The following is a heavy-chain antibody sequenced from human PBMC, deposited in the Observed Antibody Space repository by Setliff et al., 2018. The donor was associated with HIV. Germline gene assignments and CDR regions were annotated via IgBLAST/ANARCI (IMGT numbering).Heavy chain of an antibody. V-gene: IGHV1-18*01. Sequence: GASVKVSCKASGYTFSRYGISWVRQAPGQGLEWMGWISPYNGNRNYAQKLQGRVTMTADTPTSTAYIEVRSLRFDDTAVYYCAREGVREPPSNTLYYGMDVWGQGTTVTVSS. J-gene: IGHJ6*02. CDR3: AREGVREPPSNTLYYGMDV. D-gene: IGHD1-1*01. CDR1: GYTFSRYG. CDR2: ISPYNGNR.